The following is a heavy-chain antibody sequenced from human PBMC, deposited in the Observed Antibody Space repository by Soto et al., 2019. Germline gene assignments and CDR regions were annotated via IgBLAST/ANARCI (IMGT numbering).Heavy chain of an antibody. CDR3: ALSACSGADCSSRSYFGL. J-gene: IGHJ2*01. D-gene: IGHD2-21*02. V-gene: IGHV2-5*02. Sequence: QITLKESGPTLVKPTQTLTLTCTFSGFSRTTGGVAVGWIRQPPGKALAWLALLYLDGDKRYSPSLKSRLSITKDTSTNQVVLTMTNMDPVATATYYSALSACSGADCSSRSYFGLCGRGTLVTVSS. CDR1: GFSRTTGGVA. CDR2: LYLDGDK.